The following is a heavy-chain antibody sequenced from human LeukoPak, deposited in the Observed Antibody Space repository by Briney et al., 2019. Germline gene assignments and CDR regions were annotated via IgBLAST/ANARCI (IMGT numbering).Heavy chain of an antibody. V-gene: IGHV1-2*02. Sequence: ASVKVSCKSSGYTSTDYYMHWVRQAPGQGLEWMGWINPKTGGTNYAQKFQGRVTMTRDTSISTIRTAYMELSRLRSDDTAVYYCARVSGLGYFDYWGQGTLVTVSS. CDR1: GYTSTDYY. CDR3: ARVSGLGYFDY. CDR2: INPKTGGT. J-gene: IGHJ4*02. D-gene: IGHD2/OR15-2a*01.